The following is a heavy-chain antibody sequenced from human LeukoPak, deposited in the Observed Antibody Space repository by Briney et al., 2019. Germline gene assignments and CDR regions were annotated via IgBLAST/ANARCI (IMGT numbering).Heavy chain of an antibody. V-gene: IGHV4-59*01. CDR1: GGSISSYY. D-gene: IGHD3-3*01. J-gene: IGHJ6*02. CDR2: IYYSGST. CDR3: ARVKYYDFWSGYYDGMDV. Sequence: WETLSLTCTVSGGSISSYYWSWIRQPPGKGLEWIGYIYYSGSTNYNPSLKSRVTISVDTSKNQFSLKLSSVTAADTAVYYCARVKYYDFWSGYYDGMDVWGQGTTVTVSS.